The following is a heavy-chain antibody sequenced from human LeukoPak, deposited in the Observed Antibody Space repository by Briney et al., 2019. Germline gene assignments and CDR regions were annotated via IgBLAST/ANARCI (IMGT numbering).Heavy chain of an antibody. V-gene: IGHV3-7*01. CDR1: GFTFSSYW. CDR3: ARDGHYSSGWYPGILDY. J-gene: IGHJ4*02. D-gene: IGHD6-19*01. Sequence: PGGSLRLSCAASGFTFSSYWISWVRQAPGKGLEWVANIKQDGSEKYYVDSVKGRFTISRDNAKNSLYLQMNSLRAEDTAVYYCARDGHYSSGWYPGILDYWGQGTLVTVSS. CDR2: IKQDGSEK.